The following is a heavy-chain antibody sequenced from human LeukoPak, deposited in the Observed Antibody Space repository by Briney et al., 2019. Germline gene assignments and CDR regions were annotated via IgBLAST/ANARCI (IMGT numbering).Heavy chain of an antibody. CDR2: IYPGDSDT. V-gene: IGHV5-51*01. CDR1: GYSFTSYW. D-gene: IGHD3-22*01. J-gene: IGHJ4*02. CDR3: VRPPGSSGYYYSH. Sequence: GESLKISCKGSGYSFTSYWIGWVRQMPGKGLEWMGIIYPGDSDTRYSPSFQGQVTISADKSISTAYLQWSSLKASDTAMYYCVRPPGSSGYYYSHCGQGNLVTVSS.